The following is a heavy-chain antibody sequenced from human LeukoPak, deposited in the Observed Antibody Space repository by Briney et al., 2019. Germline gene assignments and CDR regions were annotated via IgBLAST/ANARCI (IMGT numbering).Heavy chain of an antibody. D-gene: IGHD2-21*02. CDR2: ITRTSNTI. J-gene: IGHJ3*01. Sequence: PGGSLRLSCVTSGFTLSDYNMNWVRQAPGKGLEWVSYITRTSNTIYYGDSVKGRFTVSRDNTKNTLFLQMNTLKFQDTSLYYCARDWDPLPTAIGSAAFDLWGQGTLVTVSS. CDR3: ARDWDPLPTAIGSAAFDL. V-gene: IGHV3-48*01. CDR1: GFTLSDYN.